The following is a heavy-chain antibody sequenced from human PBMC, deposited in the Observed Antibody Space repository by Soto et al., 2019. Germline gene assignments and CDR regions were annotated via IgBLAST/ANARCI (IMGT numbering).Heavy chain of an antibody. D-gene: IGHD2-8*02. CDR3: ARDYCPGGVCYTIFDY. Sequence: EVQLVESGGNLAQPGGSLRLSCAASGFTFSTYPMHWVRQGPGTGLEYVAGISGNGGSTHYANSVKGRFTISRDNYKSTLYLQMGSLRAEDMAVYYCARDYCPGGVCYTIFDYWGQGTLVTVSS. CDR2: ISGNGGST. J-gene: IGHJ4*02. V-gene: IGHV3-64*01. CDR1: GFTFSTYP.